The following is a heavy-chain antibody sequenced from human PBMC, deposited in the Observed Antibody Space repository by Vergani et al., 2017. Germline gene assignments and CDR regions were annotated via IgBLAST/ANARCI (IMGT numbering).Heavy chain of an antibody. D-gene: IGHD1-26*01. CDR2: ISPNSDRT. CDR3: VKDAGSYENFFDS. J-gene: IGHJ4*02. CDR1: GFSFSNDY. V-gene: IGHV3-11*01. Sequence: QGQLVESGGGLVKPGGSLRLSCVASGFSFSNDYMTWIRQSPGKGLEWVAYISPNSDRTRYADSVEGRFTISRDNAKTSMYLQMNSLRPEDTATYYCVKDAGSYENFFDSWGQGTLVTVSS.